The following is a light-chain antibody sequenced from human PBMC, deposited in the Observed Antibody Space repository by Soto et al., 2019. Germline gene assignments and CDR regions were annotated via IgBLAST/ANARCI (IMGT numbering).Light chain of an antibody. CDR2: DAS. CDR1: QRLFTSY. Sequence: EIVLTQSPGTLSLFPGDSATLSCRASQRLFTSYLAWYQQKPGQAPRLLIYDASSRAAGVPDRVTGGGSGTDFTLTISGLEPEDFALYFCQQYERPPFAFGQGTKLEIK. V-gene: IGKV3-20*01. CDR3: QQYERPPFA. J-gene: IGKJ2*01.